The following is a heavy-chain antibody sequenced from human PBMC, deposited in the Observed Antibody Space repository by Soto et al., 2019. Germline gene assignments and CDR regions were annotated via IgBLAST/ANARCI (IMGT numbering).Heavy chain of an antibody. V-gene: IGHV3-7*05. CDR3: ARVKEMRDAFDI. Sequence: GGSLRLSCAASGFTFISYWMIWVRQAPGKGLECVANIKQDGSEKYYVDSVKGRFTISRDNAKNSLYLQMNSLRAEDTAVYYCARVKEMRDAFDIWGQGTMVTVSS. J-gene: IGHJ3*02. CDR1: GFTFISYW. CDR2: IKQDGSEK.